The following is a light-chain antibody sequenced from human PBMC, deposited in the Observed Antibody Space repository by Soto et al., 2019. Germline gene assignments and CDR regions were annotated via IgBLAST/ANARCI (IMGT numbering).Light chain of an antibody. J-gene: IGKJ4*01. CDR2: DAS. V-gene: IGKV3-11*01. Sequence: EIVLTQSPATLSLSPGERATLSCRASQSVSSYLAWYQQKPGQAPRLLIYDASNRAPGIPARFSGSGSGTAFPLPISSLATEDFAVYSCQQRSNWPLTFGGGTKVEI. CDR1: QSVSSY. CDR3: QQRSNWPLT.